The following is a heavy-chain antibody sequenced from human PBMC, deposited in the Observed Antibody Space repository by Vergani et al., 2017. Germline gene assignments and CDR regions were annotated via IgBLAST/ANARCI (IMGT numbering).Heavy chain of an antibody. Sequence: EVQLLESGGGLVQPGGSLRLSCAASGFTFSSYAMSWVRQVPGKGLEWVSGISGSGGNSYYANSVKGRFTISRDNSKNTLYLQMNSLRADDTAVDYCAKGVYWSSTSCEEDRGDYYGMVGWSEGSTVTFSS. CDR3: AKGVYWSSTSCEEDRGDYYGMVG. CDR1: GFTFSSYA. D-gene: IGHD2-2*01. V-gene: IGHV3-23*01. J-gene: IGHJ6*04. CDR2: ISGSGGNS.